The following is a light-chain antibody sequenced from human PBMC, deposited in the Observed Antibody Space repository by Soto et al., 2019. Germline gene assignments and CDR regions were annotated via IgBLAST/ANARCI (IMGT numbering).Light chain of an antibody. V-gene: IGLV2-8*01. Sequence: QSVLAQPPSASGSPGQSVTISCNGTSSDVGGYNYVSWYQQHPGKAPKLMIYEVSKRPSGVPDRFSGSKSGNTASLTVSGLQAEDEADYYCSSHAGSKRVFGTGTKVTVL. CDR3: SSHAGSKRV. CDR1: SSDVGGYNY. J-gene: IGLJ1*01. CDR2: EVS.